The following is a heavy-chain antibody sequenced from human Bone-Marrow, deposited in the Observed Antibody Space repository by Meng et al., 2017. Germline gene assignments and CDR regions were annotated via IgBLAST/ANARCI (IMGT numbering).Heavy chain of an antibody. V-gene: IGHV3-74*01. CDR2: INSDGSST. J-gene: IGHJ4*02. D-gene: IGHD3-22*01. CDR1: GFTFSSYW. CDR3: ASRSPDYYDSSGYYPQPVDY. Sequence: GESLKISCAASGFTFSSYWMHWVRQAPGKGLVWVSRINSDGSSTSYADSVKGRFTISRDNAKNTLYLQMNSLRAEDTAVYYCASRSPDYYDSSGYYPQPVDYWGQGTLVTVSS.